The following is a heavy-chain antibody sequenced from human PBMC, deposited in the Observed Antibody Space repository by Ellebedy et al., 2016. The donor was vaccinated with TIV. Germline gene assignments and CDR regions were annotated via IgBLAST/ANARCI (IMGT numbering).Heavy chain of an antibody. D-gene: IGHD2-2*01. V-gene: IGHV3-30*04. CDR3: AVGSYCSKTTCYETMAGWFDP. J-gene: IGHJ5*02. CDR1: RVTFNNYA. Sequence: GGSLRLXXAASRVTFNNYAMHWVRQAPGKGLEWVAVISHDGRNEYFADSVKGRFTISRDNSKNTLYLQMSSLIKEDTAVYYCAVGSYCSKTTCYETMAGWFDPWGQGTLVTVSS. CDR2: ISHDGRNE.